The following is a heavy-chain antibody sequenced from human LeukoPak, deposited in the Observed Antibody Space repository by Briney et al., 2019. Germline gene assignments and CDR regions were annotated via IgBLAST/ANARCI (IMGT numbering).Heavy chain of an antibody. CDR3: ARDVPPYYDFWTERGAFDI. J-gene: IGHJ3*02. Sequence: SETLSLTCTVSGYSISSGYYWGWIRQPPGKGLEWIGSIYHSGSTYYNPSLKSRVTISIDTSKNQFSLKLSSVTAADTAVYYCARDVPPYYDFWTERGAFDIWGQGTMVTVSS. CDR2: IYHSGST. D-gene: IGHD3-3*01. V-gene: IGHV4-38-2*02. CDR1: GYSISSGYY.